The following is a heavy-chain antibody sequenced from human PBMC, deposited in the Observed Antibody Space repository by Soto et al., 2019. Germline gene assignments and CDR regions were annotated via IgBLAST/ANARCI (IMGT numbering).Heavy chain of an antibody. V-gene: IGHV3-21*01. D-gene: IGHD6-13*01. Sequence: EVQLVESGGGLVKPGGSLRLSCAASGFTFSSYSMNWVRQAPGKGLEWVSSISSSSSYIYYADSVKGRFTISRDSAKNSLYLQMNSLRAEDTAVYYCAREAAGIRYFDYWGQGTLVTVSS. J-gene: IGHJ4*02. CDR1: GFTFSSYS. CDR3: AREAAGIRYFDY. CDR2: ISSSSSYI.